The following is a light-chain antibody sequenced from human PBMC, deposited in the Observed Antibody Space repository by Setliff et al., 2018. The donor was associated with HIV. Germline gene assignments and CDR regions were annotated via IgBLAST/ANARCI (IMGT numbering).Light chain of an antibody. CDR1: SRDVGGYKY. Sequence: QSALTQPASVSGSPGQSITISCNGTSRDVGGYKYVSWYQQHPDKAPKLIIYDVSNRPSGVSSRFSGFKSGNTASLTISGLQAEDEADYYCSSYSGTTTVVIFGGGTQLTVL. CDR2: DVS. J-gene: IGLJ2*01. CDR3: SSYSGTTTVVI. V-gene: IGLV2-14*03.